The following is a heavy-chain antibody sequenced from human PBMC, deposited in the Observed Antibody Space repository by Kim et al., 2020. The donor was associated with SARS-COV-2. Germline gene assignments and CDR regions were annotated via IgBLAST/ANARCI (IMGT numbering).Heavy chain of an antibody. D-gene: IGHD3-3*01. Sequence: SRVTISVDTSKNQFSLKLSSVTAADTAVYYCARQVRITIFGVVKIPGAFDMWGQGTMVTVSS. CDR3: ARQVRITIFGVVKIPGAFDM. V-gene: IGHV4-59*08. J-gene: IGHJ3*02.